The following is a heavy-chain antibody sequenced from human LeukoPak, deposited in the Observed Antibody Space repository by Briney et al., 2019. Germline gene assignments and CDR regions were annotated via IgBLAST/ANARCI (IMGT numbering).Heavy chain of an antibody. CDR3: AKDPEAFPSSFDY. J-gene: IGHJ4*02. Sequence: PGGSLRLSCAASGFTFSSYAMSWVRQAPGKGLEWVSAISGSGGSTYYADSVKGRFTISRDNSKNTLYLRMNSLRAEDTAVYYCAKDPEAFPSSFDYWGQGTLVTVSS. CDR1: GFTFSSYA. CDR2: ISGSGGST. V-gene: IGHV3-23*01.